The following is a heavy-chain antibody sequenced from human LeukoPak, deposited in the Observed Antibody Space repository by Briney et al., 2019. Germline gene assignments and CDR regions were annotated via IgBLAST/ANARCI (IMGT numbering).Heavy chain of an antibody. CDR3: ARWGSYGYIYYFDY. Sequence: SETLSLTCTVSGGSISSNTYYWGWLRQPPGKGLEWIGSIYYSGSTYYNPYNPSLKSRVTISVDTSKHQFSLKLSSVTAADTAVYYCARWGSYGYIYYFDYWGQGTLVTVSS. D-gene: IGHD5-18*01. J-gene: IGHJ4*02. CDR2: IYYSGST. CDR1: GGSISSNTYY. V-gene: IGHV4-39*07.